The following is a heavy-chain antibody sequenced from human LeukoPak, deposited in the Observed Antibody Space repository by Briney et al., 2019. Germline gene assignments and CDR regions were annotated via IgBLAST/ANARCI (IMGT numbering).Heavy chain of an antibody. CDR3: AREVKGLDYDSSGYYMDV. Sequence: SETLSLTCAVYGGSFSGYYWSWIRQPPGKGLEWIGEIHYSGTTNYNPSLKSRVTISVDTSKNQFSLKLSSVTAADTAMYYCAREVKGLDYDSSGYYMDVWGKGTTVTVSS. CDR1: GGSFSGYY. V-gene: IGHV4-34*01. CDR2: IHYSGTT. D-gene: IGHD3-22*01. J-gene: IGHJ6*03.